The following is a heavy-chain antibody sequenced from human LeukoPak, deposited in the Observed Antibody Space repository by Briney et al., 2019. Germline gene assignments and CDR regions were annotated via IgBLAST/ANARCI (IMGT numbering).Heavy chain of an antibody. CDR3: SREEGPYVVSSTYFDY. D-gene: IGHD2-2*01. V-gene: IGHV3-23*01. J-gene: IGHJ4*02. CDR2: ISGSGGST. Sequence: GGSLRLSCAASGFTFSSYAMSWVRQAPGKGLEWVSGISGSGGSTYYADSVKGRFTISRDNAKNTLYLQMNSLRAEDTAVYDCSREEGPYVVSSTYFDYWGQGTLVTVSS. CDR1: GFTFSSYA.